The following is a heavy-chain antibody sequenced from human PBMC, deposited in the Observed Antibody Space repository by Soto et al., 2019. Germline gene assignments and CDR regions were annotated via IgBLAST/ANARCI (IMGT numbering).Heavy chain of an antibody. CDR1: GFTFSTYP. CDR3: VKPPVITASYYYYDMDV. D-gene: IGHD4-4*01. V-gene: IGHV3-23*01. J-gene: IGHJ6*02. Sequence: VGSLRLSCAASGFTFSTYPMSWVRQAPGKGLEWVSGISGSGISTYYTDSVKGRFTTSRDNSKNTVFLQMNSLRDEDTAVYYCVKPPVITASYYYYDMDVWGQGTTVTVSS. CDR2: ISGSGIST.